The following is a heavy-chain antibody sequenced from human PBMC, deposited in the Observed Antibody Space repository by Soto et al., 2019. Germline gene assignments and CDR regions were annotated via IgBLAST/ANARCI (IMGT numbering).Heavy chain of an antibody. CDR2: IIPILGIA. D-gene: IGHD6-13*01. CDR3: ARDGEQQLVPYYYYYMDV. V-gene: IGHV1-69*08. Sequence: QVQLVQSGAEVKKSGSSVKVSCKASGGTFSSYTISWVRQAPGQGLEWMGRIIPILGIANYAQKFQGRVTITADKSTSTAYMELSSLRSEDTAVYYCARDGEQQLVPYYYYYMDVWGKGTTVTVSS. CDR1: GGTFSSYT. J-gene: IGHJ6*03.